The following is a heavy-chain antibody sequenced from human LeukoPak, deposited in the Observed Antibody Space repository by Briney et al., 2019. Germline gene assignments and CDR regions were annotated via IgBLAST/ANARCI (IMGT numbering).Heavy chain of an antibody. J-gene: IGHJ4*02. CDR2: IYSSGSI. Sequence: SETLSPTCTVFGGSLSSYYWVWVRQPPGKGLEWIGLIYSSGSIKYNPSLKSRLTISLDTSKNQISLKLTSVTAADTAIYYCARQFEFWGQGNLGTVSS. V-gene: IGHV4-59*08. CDR3: ARQFEF. CDR1: GGSLSSYY.